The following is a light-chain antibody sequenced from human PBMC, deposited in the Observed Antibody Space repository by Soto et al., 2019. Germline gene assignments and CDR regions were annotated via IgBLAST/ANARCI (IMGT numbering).Light chain of an antibody. CDR2: GNT. CDR1: SSNIGSNY. Sequence: QLVLTQPPSASGTPGQRVTISCSGSSSNIGSNYVYWYQQLPGTAPKLLIFGNTQRPSGVPDRFSGSKSGTSASLTISGLRSGDEAAYYCAAWDDTLSGPVFGGGTKVTVL. V-gene: IGLV1-47*02. CDR3: AAWDDTLSGPV. J-gene: IGLJ3*02.